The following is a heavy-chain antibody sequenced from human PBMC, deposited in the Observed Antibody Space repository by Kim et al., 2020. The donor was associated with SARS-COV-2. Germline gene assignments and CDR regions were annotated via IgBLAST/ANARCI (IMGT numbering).Heavy chain of an antibody. Sequence: SVKVSCKASGGTFSSYAISWVRQAPGQGLEWMGRIIPILGIANYAQKLQGRVTTTAHKSTSTAYMELSSLRSEDTAVYYCAIPPGCCGGDCRYFQHWGQGTLVTVSS. CDR3: AIPPGCCGGDCRYFQH. CDR1: GGTFSSYA. V-gene: IGHV1-69*04. D-gene: IGHD2-21*02. J-gene: IGHJ1*01. CDR2: IIPILGIA.